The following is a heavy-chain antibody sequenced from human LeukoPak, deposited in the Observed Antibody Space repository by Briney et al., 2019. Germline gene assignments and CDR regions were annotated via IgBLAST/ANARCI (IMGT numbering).Heavy chain of an antibody. CDR3: ARHGDIAVAGDFDY. J-gene: IGHJ4*02. CDR2: IYYSGST. Sequence: SETLSLTCTVSGGSISSSSYYWGWIRQPPGKGLEWIGSIYYSGSTYYNPSLKSRVTISVDTSKNQSSLKLSSVTAADTAVYYCARHGDIAVAGDFDYWGQGTLVTVSS. D-gene: IGHD6-19*01. V-gene: IGHV4-39*01. CDR1: GGSISSSSYY.